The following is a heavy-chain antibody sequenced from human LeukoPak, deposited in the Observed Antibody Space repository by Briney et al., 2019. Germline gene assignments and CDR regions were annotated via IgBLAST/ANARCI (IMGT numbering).Heavy chain of an antibody. CDR2: IIPIFGIA. V-gene: IGHV1-69*04. J-gene: IGHJ4*02. Sequence: SVNVSYKASGGTFSIYDISWVRQAPGQGREGMGRIIPIFGIANYAQKFQGRVTITADKSTSTAYMELSSLRSEDTAVYYCARTDSSGLIDYWGQGTLVTVSS. D-gene: IGHD3-22*01. CDR3: ARTDSSGLIDY. CDR1: GGTFSIYD.